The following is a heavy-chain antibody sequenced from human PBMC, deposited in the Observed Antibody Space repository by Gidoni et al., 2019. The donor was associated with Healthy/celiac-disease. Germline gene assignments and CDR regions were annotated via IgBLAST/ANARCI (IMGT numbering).Heavy chain of an antibody. CDR3: AKDARGYNIVATIPNDY. D-gene: IGHD5-12*01. J-gene: IGHJ4*02. CDR1: GFTFSSYA. Sequence: EVQLLESGGGLVQPGGSLRLSCAASGFTFSSYAMSWVRQAPGKGLEWVSAISGSGGSTYYADSVKGRFTISRDNSKNTLYLQMNSLRAEDTAVYYCAKDARGYNIVATIPNDYWGQGTLVTVSS. CDR2: ISGSGGST. V-gene: IGHV3-23*01.